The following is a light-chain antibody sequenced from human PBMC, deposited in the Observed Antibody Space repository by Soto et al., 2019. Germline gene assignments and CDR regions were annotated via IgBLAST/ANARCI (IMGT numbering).Light chain of an antibody. CDR1: SSDVGGYNY. CDR3: SSYTSSSTNV. V-gene: IGLV2-14*01. Sequence: QSVLTQPASVSRSPGQSITISCTGTSSDVGGYNYVSWYQQHPGKAPKVMIYDVSKRPSGVSNRFSGSKSGNTASLTISGLQAEDEADYYCSSYTSSSTNVFGTGTKVTVL. J-gene: IGLJ1*01. CDR2: DVS.